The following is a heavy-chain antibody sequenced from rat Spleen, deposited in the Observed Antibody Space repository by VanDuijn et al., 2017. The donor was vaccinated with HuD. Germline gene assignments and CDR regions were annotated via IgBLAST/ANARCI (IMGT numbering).Heavy chain of an antibody. Sequence: EVQLVESGGGLVQPGRSLKLSCAASGFTFSNYDMAWVRQAPTKGLEWVASISPSGGSTYYRDSVKGRFTVSRDNAKSTLYLQMDSLRSEDTATYYCARHHYYSSYKGVMDAWGQGASVTVSS. V-gene: IGHV5-25*01. D-gene: IGHD1-2*01. CDR2: ISPSGGST. CDR1: GFTFSNYD. CDR3: ARHHYYSSYKGVMDA. J-gene: IGHJ4*01.